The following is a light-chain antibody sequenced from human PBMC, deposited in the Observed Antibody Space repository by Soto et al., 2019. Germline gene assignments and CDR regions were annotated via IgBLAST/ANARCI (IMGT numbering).Light chain of an antibody. J-gene: IGKJ1*01. CDR3: LQHFNFSWT. CDR2: AAF. V-gene: IGKV1-39*01. Sequence: DIQMTQSPSSLSASVGDRVTITCRASQSISSYLNWYQQKPGKAPKLLIFAAFNLQSGVPSRFSGGGSGTDFTLTISSLQLEDFATYYCLQHFNFSWTFGQGTKVDIK. CDR1: QSISSY.